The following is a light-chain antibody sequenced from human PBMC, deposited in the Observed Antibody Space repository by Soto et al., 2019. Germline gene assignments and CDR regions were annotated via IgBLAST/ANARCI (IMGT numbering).Light chain of an antibody. CDR3: SSYTTRYTLI. Sequence: QSALTQPASVSASPGQSLTISCTGTSSDIGAYNYVAWYQQHPDKAPKLMIYDVSHRPSGVSDRFSGSKSGNTASLTISGLQAEDEADYYCSSYTTRYTLIFGGGTKLTVL. CDR1: SSDIGAYNY. V-gene: IGLV2-14*03. J-gene: IGLJ2*01. CDR2: DVS.